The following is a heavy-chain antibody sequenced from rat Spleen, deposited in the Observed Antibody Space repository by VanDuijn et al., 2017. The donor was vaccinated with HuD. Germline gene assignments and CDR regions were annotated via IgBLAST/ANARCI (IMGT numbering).Heavy chain of an antibody. J-gene: IGHJ2*01. CDR3: ARYARYYYDGSYYPFDY. Sequence: EVQLQESGPGLVKPSQSLSLTCSVTGYSITSNYWGWIRKFPGNKMEWMGYIDYSGRTSYNPSLKSRISITRDTSKNQFFLQLNSVTTEDTATYYCARYARYYYDGSYYPFDYWGQGVMVTVSS. CDR2: IDYSGRT. CDR1: GYSITSNY. V-gene: IGHV3-1*01. D-gene: IGHD1-12*02.